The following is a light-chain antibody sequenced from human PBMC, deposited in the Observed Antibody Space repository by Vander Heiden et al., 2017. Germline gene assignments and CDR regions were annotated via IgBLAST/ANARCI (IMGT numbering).Light chain of an antibody. CDR1: TPNIGNNY. CDR2: RTD. V-gene: IGLV1-47*01. Sequence: QSALTQPPSASGTPGQRVTISCSGRTPNIGNNYVDWYQQIPGTAPKVLIFRTDQRPSGVPDRVSGSKSGTSASLAISGLRSEDEGDYYCASWDDSLRGWVFSGGTTLTVL. CDR3: ASWDDSLRGWV. J-gene: IGLJ3*02.